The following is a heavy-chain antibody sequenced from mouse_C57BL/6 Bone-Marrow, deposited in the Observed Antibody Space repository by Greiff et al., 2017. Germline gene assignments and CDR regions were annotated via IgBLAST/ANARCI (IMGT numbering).Heavy chain of an antibody. D-gene: IGHD1-1*01. CDR3: VRLTYYYAMDY. CDR2: IRSKSNNYAT. CDR1: GFSFNTYA. Sequence: EVNVVESGGGLVQPKGSLKLSCAASGFSFNTYAMNWVRPAPGKGLEWVARIRSKSNNYATYYADSVKDRFTISRDDSESMLYLQMNNLKTEDTAMYYCVRLTYYYAMDYWGQGTSVTVSS. V-gene: IGHV10-1*01. J-gene: IGHJ4*01.